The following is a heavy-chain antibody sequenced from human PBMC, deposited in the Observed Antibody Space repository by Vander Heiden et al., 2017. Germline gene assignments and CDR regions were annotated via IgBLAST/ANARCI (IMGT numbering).Heavy chain of an antibody. D-gene: IGHD3-22*01. J-gene: IGHJ6*02. CDR3: ARHYRRDYYDTRGFDDFFRYRMDV. Sequence: EAHLVESAGGVVQPGGVLRISRAASGFTCRDFPKTWVRQAPGKGLEWVANIKENGHETDYLDSVKGRFLISRDNAKNSLFLQMDRLSGDDTAVYYCARHYRRDYYDTRGFDDFFRYRMDVWGHGTTVTVSS. V-gene: IGHV3-7*01. CDR1: GFTCRDFP. CDR2: IKENGHET.